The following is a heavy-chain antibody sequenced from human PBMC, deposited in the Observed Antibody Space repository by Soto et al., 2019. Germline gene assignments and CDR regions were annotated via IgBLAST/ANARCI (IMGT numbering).Heavy chain of an antibody. D-gene: IGHD3-3*01. J-gene: IGHJ6*02. CDR2: ISGSGGST. CDR3: AKEGVSIFGVVTPINGMDV. CDR1: GFTFSSYA. Sequence: GESLKISCAASGFTFSSYAMSWVRQAPGKGLEWVSAISGSGGSTYYADSVKGRFTISRNNSKNTLYLQMNSLRAEDTAVYYCAKEGVSIFGVVTPINGMDVWGQGTTVTVSS. V-gene: IGHV3-23*01.